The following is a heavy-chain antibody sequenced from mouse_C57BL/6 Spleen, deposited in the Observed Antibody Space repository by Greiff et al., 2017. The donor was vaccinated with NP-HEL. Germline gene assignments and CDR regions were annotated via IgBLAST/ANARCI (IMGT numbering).Heavy chain of an antibody. D-gene: IGHD1-1*01. CDR1: GYTFTNYW. CDR3: ARSPDGSSLWYFDV. Sequence: VKLQESGAELVRPGTSVKMSCKASGYTFTNYWIGWAKQRPGHGLEWIGDIYPGGGYTNYNEKFKGKATLTADKSSSTAYMQFSSLTSEDSAIYYCARSPDGSSLWYFDVWGTGTTVTVSS. J-gene: IGHJ1*03. V-gene: IGHV1-63*01. CDR2: IYPGGGYT.